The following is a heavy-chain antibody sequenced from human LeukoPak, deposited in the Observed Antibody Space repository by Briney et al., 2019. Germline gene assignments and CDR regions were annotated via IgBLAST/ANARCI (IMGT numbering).Heavy chain of an antibody. CDR1: GFTFSSYA. Sequence: GGSLRLSCAASGFTFSSYAMSWVRQAPGKGLEWVSAISGSGGSTYYADSVKGRFTISRDNSKNTLYLQMNSLRAEGTAVYYCAKASGSGSYLADYYFDYWGQGTLVTVPS. J-gene: IGHJ4*02. CDR3: AKASGSGSYLADYYFDY. D-gene: IGHD1-26*01. CDR2: ISGSGGST. V-gene: IGHV3-23*01.